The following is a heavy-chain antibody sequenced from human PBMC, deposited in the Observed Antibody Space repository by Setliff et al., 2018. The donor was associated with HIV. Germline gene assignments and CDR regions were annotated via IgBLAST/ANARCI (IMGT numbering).Heavy chain of an antibody. V-gene: IGHV7-4-1*02. CDR3: ARDRRYCTSTSCYRNWFDP. D-gene: IGHD2-2*02. CDR1: GYTFTNYA. Sequence: ASVKVSCKASGYTFTNYAMHWVRQAPGQGLEWMGWINTNTGNPTYAQGFTGRFVFSLDTSVSTAYLQISSLKAEDTAVYYCARDRRYCTSTSCYRNWFDPWGQGTLVTVS. J-gene: IGHJ5*02. CDR2: INTNTGNP.